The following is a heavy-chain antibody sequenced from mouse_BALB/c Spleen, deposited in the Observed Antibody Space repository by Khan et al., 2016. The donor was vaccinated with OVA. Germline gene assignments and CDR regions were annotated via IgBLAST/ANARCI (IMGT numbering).Heavy chain of an antibody. J-gene: IGHJ4*01. CDR2: INLNNGSI. CDR1: GYTFTEYT. V-gene: IGHV1-22*01. CDR3: VLLRLRAPIDY. D-gene: IGHD1-2*01. Sequence: EVQLKQSGPELVKPGASVKISCKTSGYTFTEYTMHWVKQSLGKSLEWIGCINLNNGSISHNQKFKGKATLTVDKSSNTAYMELRSLTSEDSVVYYCVLLRLRAPIDYWGQGTSVTVSS.